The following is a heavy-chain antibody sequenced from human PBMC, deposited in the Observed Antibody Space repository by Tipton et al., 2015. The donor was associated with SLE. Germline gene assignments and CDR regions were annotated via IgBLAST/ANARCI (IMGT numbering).Heavy chain of an antibody. Sequence: TLSLTCTVSGGSISSGGYYWSWIRQHPGKGLEWIGYIYYSGSTYYNPSLKSRVTISVDTSKNQFSLNLRFMTAADTAVYYCARHERDFLDWGQGTLVTVSS. CDR3: ARHERDFLD. CDR2: IYYSGST. D-gene: IGHD3-3*01. CDR1: GGSISSGGYY. J-gene: IGHJ4*02. V-gene: IGHV4-31*03.